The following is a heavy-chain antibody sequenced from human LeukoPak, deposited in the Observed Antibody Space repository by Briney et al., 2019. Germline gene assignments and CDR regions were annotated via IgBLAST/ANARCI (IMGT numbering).Heavy chain of an antibody. CDR3: ARRGSKIRYFDWSNTQRAQYNWFDP. CDR1: GGSFSGYY. CDR2: INHSGST. J-gene: IGHJ5*02. D-gene: IGHD3-9*01. V-gene: IGHV4-34*01. Sequence: SETLSLTCAVYGGSFSGYYWSWIRQPPGKGLEWIGEINHSGSTNYNPSLKSRVTISVDTSKNQFSLKPSSVTAADTAVYYCARRGSKIRYFDWSNTQRAQYNWFDPWGQGTLVTVSS.